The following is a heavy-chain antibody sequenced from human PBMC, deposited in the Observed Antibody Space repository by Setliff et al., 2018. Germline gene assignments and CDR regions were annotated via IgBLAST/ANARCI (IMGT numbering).Heavy chain of an antibody. CDR3: ARGGNDYKWGAFDI. V-gene: IGHV4-59*01. CDR2: IYYSGGT. J-gene: IGHJ3*02. CDR1: GGSISSYY. Sequence: SETLSLTCIVSGGSISSYYWSWIRQPPGKGLEWIGYIYYSGGTNYNPSLKSRVTISVDTPKNQFSLKLSSVTAADTAVYYCARGGNDYKWGAFDIWGQGTMVTVSS. D-gene: IGHD4-4*01.